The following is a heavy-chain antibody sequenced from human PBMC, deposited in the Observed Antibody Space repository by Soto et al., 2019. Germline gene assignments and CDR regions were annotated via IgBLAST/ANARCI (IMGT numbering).Heavy chain of an antibody. Sequence: ASVKVSCKASGYTFTSYAMHWVRQAPGQRLEWMGWINAGNGNTKYSQKFQGRVTITRDTSASTTYIELSSLKSEDTALYFCARDHEYGSGLDFWGQGTLVTVSS. CDR2: INAGNGNT. V-gene: IGHV1-3*01. CDR1: GYTFTSYA. D-gene: IGHD3-10*01. CDR3: ARDHEYGSGLDF. J-gene: IGHJ4*02.